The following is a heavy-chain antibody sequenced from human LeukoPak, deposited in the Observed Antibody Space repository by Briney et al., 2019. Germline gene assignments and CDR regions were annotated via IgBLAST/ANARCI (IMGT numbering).Heavy chain of an antibody. J-gene: IGHJ3*02. Sequence: ASVKVSRKVSGYTLTELSMHWVRQAPGKGLEWMGGFDPEDGETIYAQKFQGRVTMTEDTFTDTAYMELSSLRSEDTAVYYCATGGVRFLEWLPHDAFDIWGQGTMVTVSS. V-gene: IGHV1-24*01. CDR1: GYTLTELS. CDR3: ATGGVRFLEWLPHDAFDI. D-gene: IGHD3-3*01. CDR2: FDPEDGET.